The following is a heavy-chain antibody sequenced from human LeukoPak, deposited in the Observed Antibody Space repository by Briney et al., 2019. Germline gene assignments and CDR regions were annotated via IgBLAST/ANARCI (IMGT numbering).Heavy chain of an antibody. Sequence: GGSLRLSCAASGFTFDDYAMHWVRQAPGKGLEWVGRIKSKTDGGTTDYAAPVEGRFTISRDDSKNTLYLQMNSLKTEDTAVYYCTTVREVGVSWNWGQGTLVTVSS. D-gene: IGHD3-10*01. CDR3: TTVREVGVSWN. J-gene: IGHJ4*02. CDR2: IKSKTDGGTT. V-gene: IGHV3-15*01. CDR1: GFTFDDYA.